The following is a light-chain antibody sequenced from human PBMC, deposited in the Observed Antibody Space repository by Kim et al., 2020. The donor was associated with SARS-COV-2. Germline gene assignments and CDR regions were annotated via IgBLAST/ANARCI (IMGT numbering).Light chain of an antibody. CDR1: SRRSYY. CDR2: GRN. CDR3: QSRDSGGNVV. J-gene: IGLJ2*01. Sequence: AVGQTVRITCQGDSRRSYYATWYQQKPRQAPVLVIYGRNTRPSGIPDRFSGSASGNTASLTISGTQAEDEADFYCQSRDSGGNVVFGGGTKLTVL. V-gene: IGLV3-19*01.